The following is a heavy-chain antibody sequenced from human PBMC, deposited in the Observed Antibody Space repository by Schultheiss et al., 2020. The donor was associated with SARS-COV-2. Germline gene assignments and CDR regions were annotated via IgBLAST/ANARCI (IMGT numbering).Heavy chain of an antibody. CDR2: ISSDGNNK. D-gene: IGHD4-17*01. CDR3: AREGTTVTSETSIIYWYFDL. V-gene: IGHV3-30*03. Sequence: GGSLRLSCAASGFTFSSYGMHWVRQAPGKGLEWVSLISSDGNNKYYADSVKGRFTISRDNSKNTLYLQMNSLRAEDTAVYYCAREGTTVTSETSIIYWYFDLWGRGTLGTVSS. CDR1: GFTFSSYG. J-gene: IGHJ2*01.